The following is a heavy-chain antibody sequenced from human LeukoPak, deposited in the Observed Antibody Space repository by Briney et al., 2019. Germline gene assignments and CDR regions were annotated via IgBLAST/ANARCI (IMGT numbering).Heavy chain of an antibody. CDR1: GGSISSYY. J-gene: IGHJ3*02. CDR2: IYYSGST. Sequence: PSETLSLTCTVSGGSISSYYWSWNRQPPGKGPEWIGYIYYSGSTNYNPSLKSRVTISVDTSKNQFSLKLSSVTAADTAVYYCARWGGGGSPDAFDIWGQGTMVTVSS. CDR3: ARWGGGGSPDAFDI. V-gene: IGHV4-59*01. D-gene: IGHD2-15*01.